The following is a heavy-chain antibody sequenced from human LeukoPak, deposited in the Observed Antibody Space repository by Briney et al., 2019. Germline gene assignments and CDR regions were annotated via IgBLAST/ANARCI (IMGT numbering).Heavy chain of an antibody. D-gene: IGHD6-13*01. Sequence: GASVKVSCKASGYTFTGYYMHWVRQAPGQGLEWMGWINPNSGGTNYAQKFQGWVTMTRDTSISTAYMELSRLRSDDTAVYYCARAPPPSLYSSSWYIYYFDYWGQGTLVTVSS. J-gene: IGHJ4*02. CDR2: INPNSGGT. CDR3: ARAPPPSLYSSSWYIYYFDY. CDR1: GYTFTGYY. V-gene: IGHV1-2*04.